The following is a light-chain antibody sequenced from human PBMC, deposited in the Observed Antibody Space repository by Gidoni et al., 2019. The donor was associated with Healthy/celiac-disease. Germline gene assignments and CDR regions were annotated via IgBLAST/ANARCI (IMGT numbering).Light chain of an antibody. V-gene: IGKV3-20*01. Sequence: EIALTQSPATLSLSPGERATLSCRASQSVSSSFLAWYQQKPRQAPRLIIRGASSRATGIPDRISGSWSGTDFTLTISRLEPDDVAVYYCQQYSSSPLTFGGGTKVEIK. CDR1: QSVSSSF. CDR3: QQYSSSPLT. CDR2: GAS. J-gene: IGKJ4*01.